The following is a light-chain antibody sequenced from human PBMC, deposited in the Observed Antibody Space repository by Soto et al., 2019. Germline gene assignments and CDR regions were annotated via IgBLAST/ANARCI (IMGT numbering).Light chain of an antibody. CDR1: SSDVDGYKY. J-gene: IGLJ2*01. V-gene: IGLV2-14*01. Sequence: QSALTQPASVSGSPGQSVTISCTGTSSDVDGYKYVSWYQQHPGKAPKLIIYDVSNRPSGVSDRFSGSKSGNTASLTISGLQAEDEADYYCSSYTTSSTLEVFGGGTKLTVL. CDR2: DVS. CDR3: SSYTTSSTLEV.